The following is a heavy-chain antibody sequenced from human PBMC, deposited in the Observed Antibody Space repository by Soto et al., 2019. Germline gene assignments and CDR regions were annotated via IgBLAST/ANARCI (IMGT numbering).Heavy chain of an antibody. CDR3: ARVLRDCTTTSCRNFDY. Sequence: SETLSLTCTVSGGSISSGDYYWSWIRQPPGKGLEWIGYIYYSGSSYYHPSLKSRVTISVDTSKNQFSLKLSSVTAADTAVYPCARVLRDCTTTSCRNFDYSGHGTVDTV. D-gene: IGHD2-2*01. J-gene: IGHJ4*01. CDR2: IYYSGSS. V-gene: IGHV4-30-4*01. CDR1: GGSISSGDYY.